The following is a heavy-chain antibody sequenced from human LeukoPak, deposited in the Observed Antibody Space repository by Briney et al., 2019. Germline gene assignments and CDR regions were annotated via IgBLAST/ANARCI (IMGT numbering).Heavy chain of an antibody. Sequence: SVKVSCTASGGTFSSYAISWVRQAPGQGLKWMGGIIPIFGTANYAQKFQGRVTITADESTSTAYMELSSLRSEDTAVYYCARARITMIPFGMDVWGQGTTVTVSS. CDR3: ARARITMIPFGMDV. CDR2: IIPIFGTA. D-gene: IGHD3-22*01. J-gene: IGHJ6*02. CDR1: GGTFSSYA. V-gene: IGHV1-69*13.